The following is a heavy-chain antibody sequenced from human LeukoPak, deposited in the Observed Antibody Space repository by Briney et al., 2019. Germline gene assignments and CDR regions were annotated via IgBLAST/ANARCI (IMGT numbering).Heavy chain of an antibody. CDR1: GFIFRSYV. D-gene: IGHD6-6*01. CDR2: ISSTGGST. Sequence: GGSLRLSCAASGFIFRSYVMSWVRQAPGKGLEWVSTISSTGGSTFHADSVKGRFTISRDNSKNSLYLQMNSLRAEDTAVYYCARDLSTSPRGSSSRDFDYWGQGTLVTVSS. V-gene: IGHV3-23*01. J-gene: IGHJ4*02. CDR3: ARDLSTSPRGSSSRDFDY.